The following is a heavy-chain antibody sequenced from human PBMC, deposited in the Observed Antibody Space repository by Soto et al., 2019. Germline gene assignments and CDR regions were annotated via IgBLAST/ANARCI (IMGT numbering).Heavy chain of an antibody. J-gene: IGHJ4*02. CDR1: GFSFNSFN. D-gene: IGHD2-8*01. V-gene: IGHV3-21*01. Sequence: GGSLRLSCLASGFSFNSFNMNWIRRAPGRGLEWVASISVSGDNIYYGDSMQGRFTISRDNSKRSVFLDLNSLRVEDTAVYYCARDLGLLKSMFDYWGQGTLVTSPQ. CDR2: ISVSGDNI. CDR3: ARDLGLLKSMFDY.